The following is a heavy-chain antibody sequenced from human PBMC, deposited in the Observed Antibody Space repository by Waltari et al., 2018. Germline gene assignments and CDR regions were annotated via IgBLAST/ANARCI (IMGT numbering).Heavy chain of an antibody. CDR3: ARVNSNYVNWFDP. J-gene: IGHJ5*02. CDR1: GFPFDPFA. V-gene: IGHV3-20*04. D-gene: IGHD4-4*01. CDR2: INWDGSST. Sequence: EEQLVESGGGVVRPGGSLRLSCAASGFPFDPFAMAGVRQAPGKGLEWVSGINWDGSSTGYADSVKGRFTISRDNAKNSLHLHVNSLTAEDTAFYYCARVNSNYVNWFDPWGQGTLVIVSS.